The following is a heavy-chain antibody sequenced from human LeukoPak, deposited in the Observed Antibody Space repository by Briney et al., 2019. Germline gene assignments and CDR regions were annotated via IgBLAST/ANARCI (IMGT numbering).Heavy chain of an antibody. CDR1: GGSFSGY. CDR2: INHGGTT. Sequence: SETLSLTCGVYGGSFSGYWSWIRQPPGKGLEWIGEINHGGTTNYNPSLKSRVTISVDTSKNQFSLKLSSVTAADTAVYYCARDVSYYDTRPDAFDIWGQGTMVTVSS. J-gene: IGHJ3*02. CDR3: ARDVSYYDTRPDAFDI. D-gene: IGHD3-22*01. V-gene: IGHV4-34*01.